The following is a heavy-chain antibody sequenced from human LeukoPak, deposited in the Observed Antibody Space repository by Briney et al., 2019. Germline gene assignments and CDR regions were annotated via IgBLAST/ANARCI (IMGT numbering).Heavy chain of an antibody. J-gene: IGHJ4*02. D-gene: IGHD6-6*01. CDR3: ARGGIAALND. CDR2: IYYSGST. V-gene: IGHV4-31*03. CDR1: GGSISSGGYY. Sequence: SETLSLTCTVSGGSISSGGYYWSWIRQHPGKGLEWIGYIYYSGSTYYNPSLKSRVTISVDTSKNQFSLKLSSVTAADTAVYYCARGGIAALNDWGQGTLVTVSS.